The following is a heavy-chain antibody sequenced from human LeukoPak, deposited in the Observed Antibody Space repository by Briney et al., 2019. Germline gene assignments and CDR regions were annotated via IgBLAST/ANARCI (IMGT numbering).Heavy chain of an antibody. V-gene: IGHV1-46*01. J-gene: IGHJ5*02. CDR3: ARERTYYYGSESSWFDP. D-gene: IGHD3-10*01. CDR2: INPSGGST. CDR1: GYTFTSYY. Sequence: ASVKVSCKASGYTFTSYYMHWVRQAPGQGLEWMGIINPSGGSTSYAQKFQGRVTMTRDTSTSTVYMELSSLRSEDTAVYYCARERTYYYGSESSWFDPWGQGTLVTVSS.